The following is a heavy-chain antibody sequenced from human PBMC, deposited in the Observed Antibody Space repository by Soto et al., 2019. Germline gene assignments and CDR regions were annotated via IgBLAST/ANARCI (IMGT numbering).Heavy chain of an antibody. CDR1: GFTFSSYG. V-gene: IGHV3-33*01. CDR2: IWYDGSNK. Sequence: PGGSLRLSCAASGFTFSSYGMHWVRQAPGKGLEWVAVIWYDGSNKYYADSVKGRFTISRDNSKNTLYLQMNSLRAEDTAVYYCARDLLRLHNPPFDYWGQGTLVTVSS. CDR3: ARDLLRLHNPPFDY. D-gene: IGHD2-21*02. J-gene: IGHJ4*02.